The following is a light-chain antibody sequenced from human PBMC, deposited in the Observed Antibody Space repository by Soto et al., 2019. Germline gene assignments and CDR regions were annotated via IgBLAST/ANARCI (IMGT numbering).Light chain of an antibody. CDR2: AAS. Sequence: IVVTQSPGTLSLYPGERATLSCRASQSIGSSNLAWYQQKPGQAPRLLIYAASTRATGIPDRFSGSGSGTDFTLTISRLEPEDFAVYFCQQYGPSRTFGQGTKVDIK. CDR3: QQYGPSRT. CDR1: QSIGSSN. V-gene: IGKV3-20*01. J-gene: IGKJ1*01.